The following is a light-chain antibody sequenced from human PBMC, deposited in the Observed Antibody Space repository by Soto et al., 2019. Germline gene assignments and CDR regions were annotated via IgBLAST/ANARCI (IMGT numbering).Light chain of an antibody. Sequence: ETVMTQSPATLSVSPGEGATLSCRASQSVSSNLAWYQQRPGQPPRLLIYGASIRATGMSARFSGSGSGTEFTLTISSLQSEDVALYYCQQYNYWPHTFGGGTKVEIK. CDR2: GAS. V-gene: IGKV3-15*01. CDR3: QQYNYWPHT. CDR1: QSVSSN. J-gene: IGKJ4*01.